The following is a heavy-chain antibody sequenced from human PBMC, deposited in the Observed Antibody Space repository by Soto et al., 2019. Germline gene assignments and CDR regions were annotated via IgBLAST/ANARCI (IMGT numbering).Heavy chain of an antibody. Sequence: ASVKVSCKASGYTFTSYAMHWVRQAPGQRLEWMGWINAGIGDTEYSEKFQGRVTITRDTSASTAYMELSSLRSEDTAVYYCARDPAYGDYDDAFDIWGQGTMVTVSS. D-gene: IGHD4-17*01. CDR3: ARDPAYGDYDDAFDI. CDR1: GYTFTSYA. V-gene: IGHV1-3*01. CDR2: INAGIGDT. J-gene: IGHJ3*02.